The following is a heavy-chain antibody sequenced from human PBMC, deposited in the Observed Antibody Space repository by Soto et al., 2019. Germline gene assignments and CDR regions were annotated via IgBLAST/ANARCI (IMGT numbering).Heavy chain of an antibody. CDR1: GFTFTDYD. J-gene: IGHJ5*02. CDR3: TRPCRYCNGGGPGNWFDP. D-gene: IGHD2-8*02. CDR2: ISYSGTTI. Sequence: QVQLVESGGGLVKPGGSLRLACATSGFTFTDYDMSWIRQAPGKGLEWVSYISYSGTTIYYADSVRGRFAISRDNAEKSLYLHMNSLRAEDTAVYYCTRPCRYCNGGGPGNWFDPWGQGTWSPSPQ. V-gene: IGHV3-11*01.